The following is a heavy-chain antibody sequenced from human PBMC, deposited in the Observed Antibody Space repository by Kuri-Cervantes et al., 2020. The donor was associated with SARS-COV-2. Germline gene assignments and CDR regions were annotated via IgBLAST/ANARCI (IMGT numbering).Heavy chain of an antibody. CDR1: GFTFSSYA. CDR2: ISYDGSNK. J-gene: IGHJ5*02. CDR3: AKDAEQWLVPERNWFDP. V-gene: IGHV3-30-3*01. D-gene: IGHD6-19*01. Sequence: GGSLRLSCAASGFTFSSYAMHWVRQAPGKGLEWVAVISYDGSNKYYADSVKGRFTISRDNSKNTLYLQMNSLRAEDTAVYYCAKDAEQWLVPERNWFDPWGQGTLVTVSS.